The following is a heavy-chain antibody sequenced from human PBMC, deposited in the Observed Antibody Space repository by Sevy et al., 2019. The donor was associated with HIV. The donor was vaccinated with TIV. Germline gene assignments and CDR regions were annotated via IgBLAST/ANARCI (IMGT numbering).Heavy chain of an antibody. CDR2: ISGGGDAT. V-gene: IGHV3-23*01. CDR1: GFTFSSYD. Sequence: GGSLRLSCVASGFTFSSYDVNWVRQAPGKGLQWVSKISGGGDATYYADSVKGRFTISRDNSKNTLYLQMNSLRAEDTAVYYCAKDAYYYDGSGYSMSQWYYGMDVCGQGTTVTVSS. CDR3: AKDAYYYDGSGYSMSQWYYGMDV. D-gene: IGHD3-22*01. J-gene: IGHJ6*02.